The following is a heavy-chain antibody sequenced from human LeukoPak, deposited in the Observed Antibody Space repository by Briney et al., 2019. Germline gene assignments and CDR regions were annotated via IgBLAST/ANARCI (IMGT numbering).Heavy chain of an antibody. CDR3: ARVPRGYSYGLLDY. V-gene: IGHV4-30-4*08. J-gene: IGHJ4*02. D-gene: IGHD5-18*01. CDR1: GGSISSGDYY. CDR2: IYYSGST. Sequence: PSETLSLTCTVSGGSISSGDYYRSWIRQPPGKGLEWIGYIYYSGSTYYNPSLKSRVTISVDTSKNQFSLKLSSVTAADTAVYYCARVPRGYSYGLLDYWGQGTLVTASS.